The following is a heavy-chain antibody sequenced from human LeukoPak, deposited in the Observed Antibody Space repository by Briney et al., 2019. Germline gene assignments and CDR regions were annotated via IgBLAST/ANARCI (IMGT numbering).Heavy chain of an antibody. D-gene: IGHD5-12*01. CDR2: IFYSGST. Sequence: SETLSLTCTVSGDSISTYYWSWIRQPPGKGLEWIGYIFYSGSTGYNPSLKSRVTMSVDTSENQFSLKLSSATAADTAVYYCARGGGYDVYFDNWGQGALVTVSS. CDR1: GDSISTYY. J-gene: IGHJ4*02. V-gene: IGHV4-59*01. CDR3: ARGGGYDVYFDN.